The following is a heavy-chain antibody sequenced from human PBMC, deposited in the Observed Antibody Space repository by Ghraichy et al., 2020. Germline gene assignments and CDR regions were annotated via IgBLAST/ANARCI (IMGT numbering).Heavy chain of an antibody. CDR1: GFTFSSYA. CDR3: AKSVRGVVYYYYGMDV. Sequence: GGSLRLSCAASGFTFSSYAMSWVRQAPGKGLEWVSAISGSGGSTYYADSVKGRFTISRDNSKNTLYLQMNSLRAEDTAVYYCAKSVRGVVYYYYGMDVWGQGTTVTVSS. V-gene: IGHV3-23*01. D-gene: IGHD3-10*01. CDR2: ISGSGGST. J-gene: IGHJ6*02.